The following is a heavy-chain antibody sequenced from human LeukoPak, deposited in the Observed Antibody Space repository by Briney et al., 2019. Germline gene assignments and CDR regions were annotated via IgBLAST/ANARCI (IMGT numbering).Heavy chain of an antibody. CDR3: ARAGTYDGYKVLDS. CDR1: RFVFTNYD. J-gene: IGHJ5*01. V-gene: IGHV3-11*01. CDR2: IAYDGDTQ. Sequence: GGSLRLSCEASRFVFTNYDMSCVRQAPGKGLDWIASIAYDGDTQYYADSSEGRFPISKDSAKNSLSLQMNSLRAEDTAVYFCARAGTYDGYKVLDSWGQGTLVTVSS. D-gene: IGHD5-24*01.